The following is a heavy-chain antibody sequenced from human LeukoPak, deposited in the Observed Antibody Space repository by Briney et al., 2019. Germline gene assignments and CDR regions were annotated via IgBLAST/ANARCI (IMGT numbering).Heavy chain of an antibody. CDR3: AKALLRSDRAYDFDY. Sequence: GISLRLCCVASVFIFSSYGIQGLREAPGRGVEWVAVIGSGGSKKYYADSVKGRFTISRDNSKNTLYLQMYSLRDEDTAVYYCAKALLRSDRAYDFDYWGQGTLVTVSS. CDR1: VFIFSSYG. J-gene: IGHJ4*02. D-gene: IGHD4-17*01. CDR2: IGSGGSKK. V-gene: IGHV3-33*06.